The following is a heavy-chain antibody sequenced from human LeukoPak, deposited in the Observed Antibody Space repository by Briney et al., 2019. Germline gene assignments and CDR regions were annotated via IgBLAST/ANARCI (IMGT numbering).Heavy chain of an antibody. V-gene: IGHV3-74*01. D-gene: IGHD3-22*01. CDR2: IKSDGGT. CDR1: GFTFSTYW. CDR3: ARAPSEIGGYYPEYFRH. J-gene: IGHJ1*01. Sequence: GGSLRPSCAASGFTFSTYWMHWVSQAPGKGLVWVSRIKSDGGTNYADSVKGRFTISRDNAKKTVSLQMNSLRPEDTGVYYCARAPSEIGGYYPEYFRHWGQGTLVTVSS.